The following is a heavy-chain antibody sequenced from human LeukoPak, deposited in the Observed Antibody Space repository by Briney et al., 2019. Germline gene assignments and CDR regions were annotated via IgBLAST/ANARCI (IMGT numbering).Heavy chain of an antibody. CDR1: GFTFSSYW. D-gene: IGHD6-13*01. CDR2: INSDGSST. Sequence: GGSLRLSCAASGFTFSSYWMHWVRQAPGKGLVWVSRINSDGSSTSYADSVKGRFTISRDNANNTLFLQMNSLRAEDTAVYYCTRAKVPGIAAAGTLDYWGQGTLVTVSS. CDR3: TRAKVPGIAAAGTLDY. V-gene: IGHV3-74*01. J-gene: IGHJ4*02.